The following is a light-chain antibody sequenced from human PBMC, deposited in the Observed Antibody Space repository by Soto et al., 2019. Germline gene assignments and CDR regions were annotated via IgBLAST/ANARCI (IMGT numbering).Light chain of an antibody. J-gene: IGLJ2*01. Sequence: QSALTQPASVSGSPGQSITISCTGTSSDVGGYNYVSWYQQHPGKAPKLTIYEVSNRPSGVSNRFSGSKSGNTASLTISGLQAEDEADYYCSSYTSSTHVVFGGATKLTVL. CDR2: EVS. CDR1: SSDVGGYNY. CDR3: SSYTSSTHVV. V-gene: IGLV2-14*01.